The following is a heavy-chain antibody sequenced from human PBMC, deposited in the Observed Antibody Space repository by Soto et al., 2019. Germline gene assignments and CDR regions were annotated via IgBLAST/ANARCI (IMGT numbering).Heavy chain of an antibody. CDR3: ARDSGPRGYDAFDI. D-gene: IGHD2-8*02. Sequence: EVQVVESGGGMVQPGGSLRLSCAASGFTFSNYWMTWVRQAPEKGLEWVANIKQDASETFYVDSVKGRFTISRDNAKNSLYLQMNSLRAEDTAVYYCARDSGPRGYDAFDIWGQGTMVTVSS. J-gene: IGHJ3*02. CDR2: IKQDASET. CDR1: GFTFSNYW. V-gene: IGHV3-7*04.